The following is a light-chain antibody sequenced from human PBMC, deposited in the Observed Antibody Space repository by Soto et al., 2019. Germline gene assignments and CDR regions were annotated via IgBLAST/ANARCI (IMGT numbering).Light chain of an antibody. CDR1: SSDVGGYNY. CDR2: EVT. V-gene: IGLV2-8*01. J-gene: IGLJ3*02. Sequence: QSPLTQPPSASGSPGQSVTIACTGTSSDVGGYNYVSWYQQHPGKAPKLMIYEVTKRASGVPDRFSGSKSGNTASLTVSGLLAEDEADYYCSSHAGIINVVFGGGTKLTVL. CDR3: SSHAGIINVV.